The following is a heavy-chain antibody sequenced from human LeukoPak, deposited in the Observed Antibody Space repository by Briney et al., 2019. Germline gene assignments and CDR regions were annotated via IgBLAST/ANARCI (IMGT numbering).Heavy chain of an antibody. CDR1: GYTFISFG. CDR3: VRDLNSAARSFFDY. CDR2: ISGYTGNT. Sequence: ASVKVSCNASGYTFISFGISWVRQAPGQGPEWMGWISGYTGNTDYAQKFQGRVTMTTDTSTSTVYMDLRSLRSDDTAVYYCVRDLNSAARSFFDYWGQGTQVTVSS. D-gene: IGHD6-6*01. J-gene: IGHJ4*02. V-gene: IGHV1-18*01.